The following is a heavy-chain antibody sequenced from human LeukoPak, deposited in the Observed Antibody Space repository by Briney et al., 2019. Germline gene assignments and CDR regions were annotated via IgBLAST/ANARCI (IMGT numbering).Heavy chain of an antibody. CDR2: IYYSGST. J-gene: IGHJ4*02. CDR1: GGSVGSYY. V-gene: IGHV4-59*08. CDR3: ARLSPADY. Sequence: SETLSLTCTVSGGSVGSYYWSWIRQPPGKGLEWIGTIYYSGSTYYNSSLKSRVTISVDTSKNQLSLKLTSVTAADTAVYYCARLSPADYWGQGTLVTVSS.